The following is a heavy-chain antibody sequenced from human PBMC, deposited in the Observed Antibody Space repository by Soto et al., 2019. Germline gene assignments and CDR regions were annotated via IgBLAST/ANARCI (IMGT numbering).Heavy chain of an antibody. CDR2: INHSGST. D-gene: IGHD6-13*01. CDR3: ARLAAARYYYYYGMDV. CDR1: GGSFSGYY. J-gene: IGHJ6*02. Sequence: ASETLSLTCAVYGGSFSGYYWSWIRQPPGKGLEWIGEINHSGSTNYNPSLKSRVTISVDTSKNQFSLKLSSVTAADTAVYYCARLAAARYYYYYGMDVWGQGTTVTVSS. V-gene: IGHV4-34*01.